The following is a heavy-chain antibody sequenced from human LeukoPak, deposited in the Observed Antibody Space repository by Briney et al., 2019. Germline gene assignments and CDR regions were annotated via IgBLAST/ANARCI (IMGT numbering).Heavy chain of an antibody. CDR1: GFTFSSYG. CDR2: IRYDGSNK. J-gene: IGHJ6*03. V-gene: IGHV3-30*02. Sequence: PGGSLRLSCAASGFTFSSYGMHWVRKAPGKGLEWVAFIRYDGSNKYYADSVKGRFTISRDNSKNTLYLQMNSLRAEDTAVYYCAKDRVDCSSTSCSLFYYMDVWGKGTTVTISS. D-gene: IGHD2-2*01. CDR3: AKDRVDCSSTSCSLFYYMDV.